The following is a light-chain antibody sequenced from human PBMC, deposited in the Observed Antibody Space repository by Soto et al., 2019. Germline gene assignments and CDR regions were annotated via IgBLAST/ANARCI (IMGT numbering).Light chain of an antibody. V-gene: IGKV1-8*01. CDR3: QQYYIYPRT. CDR1: QGISTY. CDR2: AAS. Sequence: AIRMTQSPSSFSASTGDRVTITCRASQGISTYLAWYQQKPGKAPKLLIYAASTLQSGVPSRFIGSGSGTDFTLTISCLQSEDFATYYCQQYYIYPRTFGQGTKVEIK. J-gene: IGKJ1*01.